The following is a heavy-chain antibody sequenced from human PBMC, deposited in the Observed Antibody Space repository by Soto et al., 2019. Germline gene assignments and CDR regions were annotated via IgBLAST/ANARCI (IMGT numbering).Heavy chain of an antibody. J-gene: IGHJ6*02. CDR1: GFTFSSYA. CDR2: ISYDGSNK. D-gene: IGHD3-3*01. CDR3: ARETYYDFWSGPYYGMDV. Sequence: QVQLVESGGGVVQPGRSLRLSCAASGFTFSSYAMHLVRHAPGKGLEWVAVISYDGSNKYYADSVKGRFTISRDNSKNTLYLQMNSLRAEDTAVYYCARETYYDFWSGPYYGMDVWGQGTTVTVSS. V-gene: IGHV3-30-3*01.